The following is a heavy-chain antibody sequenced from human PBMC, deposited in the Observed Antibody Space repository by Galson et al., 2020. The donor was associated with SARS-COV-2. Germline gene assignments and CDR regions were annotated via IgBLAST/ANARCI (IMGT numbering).Heavy chain of an antibody. CDR3: ARGVMTTVTTYRIFYYYYVDV. Sequence: GESLKISCAASGFTFSSYDMHWVRQAPGQGLEWVSAIGTSGDTYYPGPVKGRFTIPRENAKNSLYLQMNSLRAGDTAVYYCARGVMTTVTTYRIFYYYYVDVWGKWTTVTVSS. CDR1: GFTFSSYD. J-gene: IGHJ6*03. CDR2: IGTSGDT. D-gene: IGHD4-4*01. V-gene: IGHV3-13*01.